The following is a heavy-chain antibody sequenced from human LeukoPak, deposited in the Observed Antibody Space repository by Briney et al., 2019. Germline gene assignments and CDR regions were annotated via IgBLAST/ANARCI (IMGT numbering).Heavy chain of an antibody. CDR3: AGGQTYYYDTSGHYPLDY. Sequence: GGPLRLSCAASGFTFSTYWMTWVRQAPGKGLEWVANIKQDGSEKYYVDSVKGRFTISRDNAKNSLYLQMNSLRAEDTAVYYCAGGQTYYYDTSGHYPLDYWGQGTLVTVSS. D-gene: IGHD3-22*01. V-gene: IGHV3-7*01. CDR1: GFTFSTYW. J-gene: IGHJ4*02. CDR2: IKQDGSEK.